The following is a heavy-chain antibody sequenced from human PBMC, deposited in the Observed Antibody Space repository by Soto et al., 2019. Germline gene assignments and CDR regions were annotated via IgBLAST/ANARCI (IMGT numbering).Heavy chain of an antibody. J-gene: IGHJ6*02. D-gene: IGHD1-26*01. CDR2: ISGNGVST. V-gene: IGHV3-23*01. Sequence: PGGSLRLSCAASGFTFSTYAMCWVRQAPGKGLEWVSGISGNGVSTYYADPVRGRFTISRDNSKSTLYLQMNSLRAEDTAVYYCGKGRSYYYYYGVDVWGQGTTVTVSS. CDR1: GFTFSTYA. CDR3: GKGRSYYYYYGVDV.